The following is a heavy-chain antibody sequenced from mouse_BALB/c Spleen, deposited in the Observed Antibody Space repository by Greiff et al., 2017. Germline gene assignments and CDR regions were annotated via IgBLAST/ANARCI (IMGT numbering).Heavy chain of an antibody. V-gene: IGHV1-62-2*01. J-gene: IGHJ4*01. CDR3: ARHEDKGNYADAMDY. Sequence: VQLVESGAELVKPGASVKLSCKASGYTFTEYIIHWVKQRSGQGLEWIGWFYPGSGSIKYNEKFKDKATLTADKSSSTVYMELSRLTSEDSAVYFCARHEDKGNYADAMDYWGQGTSVTVSS. D-gene: IGHD2-1*01. CDR1: GYTFTEYI. CDR2: FYPGSGSI.